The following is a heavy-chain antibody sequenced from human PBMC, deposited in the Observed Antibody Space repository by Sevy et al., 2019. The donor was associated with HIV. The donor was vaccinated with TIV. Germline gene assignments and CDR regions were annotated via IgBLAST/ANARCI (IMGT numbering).Heavy chain of an antibody. CDR2: ISGSGGST. Sequence: GGSLRLSCAASGFTFSSYAMSWVRQAPGKGLEWVSAISGSGGSTYYADSVKGRFTISRDNSKNTLYLQMNSVRAEDTAVYYCAKDLNDYDSSGYYHAFDIWGQGTMVTVSS. D-gene: IGHD3-22*01. J-gene: IGHJ3*02. CDR3: AKDLNDYDSSGYYHAFDI. V-gene: IGHV3-23*01. CDR1: GFTFSSYA.